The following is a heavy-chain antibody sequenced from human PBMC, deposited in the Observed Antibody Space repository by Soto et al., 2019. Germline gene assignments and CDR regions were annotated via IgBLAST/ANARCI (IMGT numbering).Heavy chain of an antibody. D-gene: IGHD3-3*01. J-gene: IGHJ4*02. Sequence: PXGSLRLSCAASGFTFSSYSMNWVRQAPGKGLDWVSSISSSSSYIYYADSVKGRFTISRDNAKNSLYLQMNSLRAEDTAVYYCARGTRYYDFWSGYYHYFDSWGQGTLVTVSS. V-gene: IGHV3-21*01. CDR1: GFTFSSYS. CDR2: ISSSSSYI. CDR3: ARGTRYYDFWSGYYHYFDS.